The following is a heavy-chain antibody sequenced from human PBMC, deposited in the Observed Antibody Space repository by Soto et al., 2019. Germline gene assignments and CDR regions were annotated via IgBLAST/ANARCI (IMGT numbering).Heavy chain of an antibody. CDR1: GFFFSSYT. J-gene: IGHJ4*02. Sequence: EVQLLESGGGLVQPGGSLRLSCVGSGFFFSSYTMTWVRQAPGKGLEWVSSFSATSENTYYADSVRGRFTISRDNSKNTLFLQMNSLTAEDTAMYYCAKARDQQWVRLPFDSCGQGILVIVSS. V-gene: IGHV3-23*01. CDR3: AKARDQQWVRLPFDS. D-gene: IGHD6-19*01. CDR2: FSATSENT.